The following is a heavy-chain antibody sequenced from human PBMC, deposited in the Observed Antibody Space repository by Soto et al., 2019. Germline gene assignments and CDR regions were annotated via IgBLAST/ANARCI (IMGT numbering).Heavy chain of an antibody. CDR1: GFTLSSYS. J-gene: IGHJ4*02. Sequence: EVQLVESGGGLVQPGGSLRLSCAASGFTLSSYSMHWVRQAPGKGLEWVSYISGSGGTIYYADSVKGRFTISRDNAKNSLSVQMNSLRDEDTAVYFCARETGLRSSGWSYYFDFGGQGTRVTVSS. CDR2: ISGSGGTI. CDR3: ARETGLRSSGWSYYFDF. V-gene: IGHV3-48*02. D-gene: IGHD6-19*01.